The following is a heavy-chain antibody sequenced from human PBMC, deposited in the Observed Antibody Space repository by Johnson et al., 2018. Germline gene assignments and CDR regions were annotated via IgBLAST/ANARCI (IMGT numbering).Heavy chain of an antibody. CDR1: GFTFSTYG. CDR2: ISSSSSYI. J-gene: IGHJ3*02. V-gene: IGHV3-21*01. Sequence: VQLVESGGGVVQPGRSLRLSCAASGFTFSTYGMHWVRQAPGKGLEWVSSISSSSSYIYYADSVKGRFTISSDNAKNSLYLQMNSLRAEETAVYYRAGSPGGGASCALDSWGQGTMVTVSS. D-gene: IGHD1-26*01. CDR3: AGSPGGGASCALDS.